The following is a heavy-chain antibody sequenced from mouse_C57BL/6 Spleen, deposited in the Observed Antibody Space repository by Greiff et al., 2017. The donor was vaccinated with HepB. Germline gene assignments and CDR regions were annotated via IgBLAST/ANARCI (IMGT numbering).Heavy chain of an antibody. Sequence: VQMKESGAELVRPGASVKLSCTASGFNIKDDYMHWVKQRPEQGLEWIGWIDPENGDTEYASKFQGKATITADTSSNTAYLQLSSLTSEDTAVYYCTNYGSSHYFDYWGQGTTLTVSS. CDR1: GFNIKDDY. D-gene: IGHD1-1*01. CDR2: IDPENGDT. V-gene: IGHV14-4*01. CDR3: TNYGSSHYFDY. J-gene: IGHJ2*01.